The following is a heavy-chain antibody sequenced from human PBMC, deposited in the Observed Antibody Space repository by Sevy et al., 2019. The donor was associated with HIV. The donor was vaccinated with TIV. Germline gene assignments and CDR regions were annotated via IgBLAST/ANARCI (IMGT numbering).Heavy chain of an antibody. Sequence: GGSLRLSCAVSGFTFSRYWMHWVRQAPGKGLVWVSRINSDGSSTNYADSVKGRFTISRDNAKNTLYLQMNSLRAEDTAVYYCTSAPNYYGSGSYFDYWSQGTLVTVSS. CDR2: INSDGSST. V-gene: IGHV3-74*01. CDR1: GFTFSRYW. D-gene: IGHD3-10*01. CDR3: TSAPNYYGSGSYFDY. J-gene: IGHJ4*02.